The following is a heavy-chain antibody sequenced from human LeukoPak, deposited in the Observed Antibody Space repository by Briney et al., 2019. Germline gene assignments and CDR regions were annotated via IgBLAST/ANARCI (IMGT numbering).Heavy chain of an antibody. D-gene: IGHD3-16*01. V-gene: IGHV3-23*01. CDR2: ISVSDDGA. J-gene: IGHJ4*02. CDR1: GFTFSSYA. Sequence: PGGSLRLSCAASGFTFSSYAMTWVRQAPGKGLDWVSSISVSDDGAYYADSVKGRFTISRDNSKNTLYLQMNSLRAEDTAVYYCARDRGSSSRFFDYWGRGTLVTVSS. CDR3: ARDRGSSSRFFDY.